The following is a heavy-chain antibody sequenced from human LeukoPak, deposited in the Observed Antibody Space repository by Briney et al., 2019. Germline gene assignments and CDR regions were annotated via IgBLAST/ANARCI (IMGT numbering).Heavy chain of an antibody. CDR3: ARTPMTHCSGGSCLGYYYYYMDV. D-gene: IGHD2-15*01. CDR2: INPNSGGT. CDR1: GYTFTGYY. J-gene: IGHJ6*03. V-gene: IGHV1-2*02. Sequence: ASVKVSCKASGYTFTGYYMHWVRQAPGQGLEWMGWINPNSGGTNYAQKFQGRVTMTRDTSISTAYMELSRLRSDDTAVYYCARTPMTHCSGGSCLGYYYYYMDVWGKGTTVTVSS.